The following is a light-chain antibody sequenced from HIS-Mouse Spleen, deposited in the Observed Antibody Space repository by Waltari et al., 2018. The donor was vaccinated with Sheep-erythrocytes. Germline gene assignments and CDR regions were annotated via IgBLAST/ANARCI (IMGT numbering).Light chain of an antibody. CDR3: CSYAGSSTPWV. J-gene: IGLJ3*02. V-gene: IGLV2-23*01. CDR2: EGS. Sequence: QSDLTQPASVSGSPGQSITISCTGTSIDVWSYNLVSWYQQHPGKAPKLMIYEGSKRPSGVSNRFSGSKSGNTASLTISGLQAEDEADYYCCSYAGSSTPWVFGGGTKVTVL. CDR1: SIDVWSYNL.